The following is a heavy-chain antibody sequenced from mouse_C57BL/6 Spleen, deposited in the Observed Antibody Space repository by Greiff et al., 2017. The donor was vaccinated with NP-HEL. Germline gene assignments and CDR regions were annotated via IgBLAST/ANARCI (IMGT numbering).Heavy chain of an antibody. CDR1: GYTFTDYY. J-gene: IGHJ1*03. V-gene: IGHV1-26*01. D-gene: IGHD1-1*01. CDR3: AANRFTTVVATKYFDV. CDR2: INPNNGGT. Sequence: EVQLQQSGPELVKPGASVKISCKASGYTFTDYYMNWVKQSHGKSLEWIGDINPNNGGTSYNQKFKGKATLTVDKSSSTAYMELRSLTSEDSAVYYCAANRFTTVVATKYFDVWGTGTTVTVSS.